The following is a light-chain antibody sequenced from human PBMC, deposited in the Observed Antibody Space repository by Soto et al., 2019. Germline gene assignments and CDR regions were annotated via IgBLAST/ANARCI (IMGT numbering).Light chain of an antibody. Sequence: EVVLTQSPATLSLSPGERATLSCRASQSVNSYLSWYQQKPGQAPRLLIYDASNRATGIPARFSSSGSGTDFTLTISSLEPEDFAIYYCQQRSNWRLTFGGGTKVEIK. V-gene: IGKV3-11*01. CDR3: QQRSNWRLT. CDR2: DAS. CDR1: QSVNSY. J-gene: IGKJ4*01.